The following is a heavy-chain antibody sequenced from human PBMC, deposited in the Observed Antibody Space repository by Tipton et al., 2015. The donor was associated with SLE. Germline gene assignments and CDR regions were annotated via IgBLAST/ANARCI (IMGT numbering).Heavy chain of an antibody. Sequence: TLSLTCSVSEYSISNGDYFWGWVRPPPGKGLEWIGHIETRWYTPDSPPLRSRLTMSIETAKNQFSLKLTPVTAADTAVYYCAREKWDMPPGTFDTWGQGTLVTVSS. D-gene: IGHD1-26*01. CDR3: AREKWDMPPGTFDT. CDR1: EYSISNGDYF. CDR2: IETRWYT. V-gene: IGHV4-61*09. J-gene: IGHJ3*02.